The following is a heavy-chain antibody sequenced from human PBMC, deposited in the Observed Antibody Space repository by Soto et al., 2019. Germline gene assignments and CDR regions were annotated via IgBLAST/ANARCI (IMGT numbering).Heavy chain of an antibody. J-gene: IGHJ3*02. V-gene: IGHV4-34*01. CDR3: ARGECSSNYCFTRWALDI. CDR1: GGSFSAYH. D-gene: IGHD2-2*01. Sequence: SETLSLTCAVSGGSFSAYHWTWIRQTPGKGLEWIGEISHSGSTNYKPSLKSRVTMSADPSKKQFSLNLTSMTAADSGVYYCARGECSSNYCFTRWALDIWGQGTVVTVSS. CDR2: ISHSGST.